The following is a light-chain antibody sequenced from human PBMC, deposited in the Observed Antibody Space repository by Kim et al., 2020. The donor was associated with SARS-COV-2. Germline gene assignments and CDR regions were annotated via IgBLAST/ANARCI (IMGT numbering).Light chain of an antibody. CDR3: QQYNNWPLT. Sequence: VCPGERATLSCRASQSISSNLAWYQHKPGQAPRLLIHGASTRATDIPARFSGSGSGTEFTLTMSSLQSEDFAIYYCQQYNNWPLTFGGGTKVDIK. J-gene: IGKJ4*01. CDR1: QSISSN. CDR2: GAS. V-gene: IGKV3-15*01.